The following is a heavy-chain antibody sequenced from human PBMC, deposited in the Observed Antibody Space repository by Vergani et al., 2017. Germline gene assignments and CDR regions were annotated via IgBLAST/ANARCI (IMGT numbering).Heavy chain of an antibody. V-gene: IGHV4-39*01. J-gene: IGHJ4*02. Sequence: QVQLQESGPGLLKPSETLSLTCTVSGYSVISTDYHWGWIRQPPGKGLEWIGSMDYSGSTSYNPSLESRISISFETPKNQFSLRLTSVPAADTAVYYCASKRGACRAAYCHSYDFWGPGTLDGVSS. CDR2: MDYSGST. CDR1: GYSVISTDYH. CDR3: ASKRGACRAAYCHSYDF. D-gene: IGHD2-15*01.